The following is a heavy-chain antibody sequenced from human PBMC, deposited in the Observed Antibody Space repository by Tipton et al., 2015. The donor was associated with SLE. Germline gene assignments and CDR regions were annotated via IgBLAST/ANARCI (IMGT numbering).Heavy chain of an antibody. Sequence: QLVQSGAEVKKPGASVRVSCRAPTYYIHWVRQAPGQGLEWMGTINPTGTSTTYAQKFQGRVTVTRDTSTSTVYMQLGSLRSDDPAVFYCARCAYGDCYFDYWGQGTLVTVSS. V-gene: IGHV1-46*01. J-gene: IGHJ4*02. CDR1: TYY. CDR3: ARCAYGDCYFDY. CDR2: INPTGTST. D-gene: IGHD4-17*01.